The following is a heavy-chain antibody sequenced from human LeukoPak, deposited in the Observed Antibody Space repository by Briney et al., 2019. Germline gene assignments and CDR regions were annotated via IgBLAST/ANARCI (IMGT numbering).Heavy chain of an antibody. CDR2: IIPIFGIA. Sequence: GASVKVSCKASGGTFSSYAISWVRQAPGQGLEWMGRIIPIFGIANYAQKFQGKVTITADKSTSTAYMELSSLRSEDTAVYYCARVGSSDYFDYWGQRTLVTVSS. J-gene: IGHJ4*02. CDR1: GGTFSSYA. CDR3: ARVGSSDYFDY. V-gene: IGHV1-69*04.